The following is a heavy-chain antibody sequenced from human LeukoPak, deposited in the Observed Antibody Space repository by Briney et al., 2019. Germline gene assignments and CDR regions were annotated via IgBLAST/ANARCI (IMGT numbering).Heavy chain of an antibody. CDR2: IYHSGST. V-gene: IGHV4-30-2*01. Sequence: SETLSLTCAVSGGSIRSGGYSWSWIRQPPGKGLEWIGYIYHSGSTYYNPSLKSRVTISVDRSKNQFSLKLSSVTAADTAVYYCARLIRATNGMDVWGPGTTVTVSS. D-gene: IGHD1-26*01. CDR1: GGSIRSGGYS. J-gene: IGHJ6*02. CDR3: ARLIRATNGMDV.